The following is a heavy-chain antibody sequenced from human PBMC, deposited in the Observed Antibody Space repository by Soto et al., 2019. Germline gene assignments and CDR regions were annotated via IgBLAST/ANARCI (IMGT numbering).Heavy chain of an antibody. CDR1: GVSISSYY. J-gene: IGHJ6*02. V-gene: IGHV4-59*01. Sequence: LSLTCTVSGVSISSYYWSWIRQPPGKGLEWIGYIYYSGSTNYNPSLKSRVTISVDTSKNQFSLKLSSVTAADTAVYYCARTYYDILDVWGQGTTVTVSS. D-gene: IGHD3-9*01. CDR3: ARTYYDILDV. CDR2: IYYSGST.